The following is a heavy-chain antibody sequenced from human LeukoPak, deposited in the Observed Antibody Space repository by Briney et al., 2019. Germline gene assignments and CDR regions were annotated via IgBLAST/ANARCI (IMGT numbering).Heavy chain of an antibody. J-gene: IGHJ4*02. CDR1: GFTFSSYA. D-gene: IGHD2-21*02. V-gene: IGHV3-23*01. CDR3: AKAGGLVVVTWVNY. CDR2: ISGSGGST. Sequence: GGSLRLSCAASGFTFSSYAMTWVRQAPGKGLKWVSAISGSGGSTYYADSVKGRFTISRDNSKNTLYLQMNSLRAEDTAVYYCAKAGGLVVVTWVNYWGQGTLVTVSS.